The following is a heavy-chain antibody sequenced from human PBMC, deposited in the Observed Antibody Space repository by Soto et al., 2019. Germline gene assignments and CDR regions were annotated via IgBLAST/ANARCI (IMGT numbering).Heavy chain of an antibody. J-gene: IGHJ3*02. D-gene: IGHD5-18*01. CDR3: ARERYVYGYSAFDI. Sequence: GGSLRLSCAASGFTVSSNYMSWVRQAPGKGLEWVSVIYSGGSTYYADSVKGRFTISRDNSKNTLYLQMNSLRAEDTAVYYCARERYVYGYSAFDIWGQGTSVTVSS. V-gene: IGHV3-53*01. CDR1: GFTVSSNY. CDR2: IYSGGST.